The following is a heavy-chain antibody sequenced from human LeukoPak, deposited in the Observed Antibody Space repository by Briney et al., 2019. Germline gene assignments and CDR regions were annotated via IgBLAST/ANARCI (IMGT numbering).Heavy chain of an antibody. CDR1: GYTFTSYD. CDR3: ASPDLVVPAATNYYYYYGMDV. J-gene: IGHJ6*02. V-gene: IGHV1-18*01. Sequence: ASVKVSCKASGYTFTSYDINWVRQAPGQGLEWMGWISAYNGNTNYAQKLQGRVTMTTDTSTSTAYMELRSLRSDDTAVYYCASPDLVVPAATNYYYYYGMDVWGQGTTVTVSS. CDR2: ISAYNGNT. D-gene: IGHD2-2*01.